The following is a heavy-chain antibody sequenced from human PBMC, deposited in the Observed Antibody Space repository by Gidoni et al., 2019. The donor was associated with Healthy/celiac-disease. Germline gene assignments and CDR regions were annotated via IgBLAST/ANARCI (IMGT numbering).Heavy chain of an antibody. D-gene: IGHD1-26*01. Sequence: EVQLLESGGGLVQPGGSLRLSCAASGFTSSSYAMSWVRQAPGKGLEWVSAIRGSGGSTYYADSVKGRFTISRDNSKNTLYLQMNSLRAEDTAVYYCAKGGWKWELLLAFDIWGQGTMVTVSS. CDR1: GFTSSSYA. J-gene: IGHJ3*02. V-gene: IGHV3-23*01. CDR3: AKGGWKWELLLAFDI. CDR2: IRGSGGST.